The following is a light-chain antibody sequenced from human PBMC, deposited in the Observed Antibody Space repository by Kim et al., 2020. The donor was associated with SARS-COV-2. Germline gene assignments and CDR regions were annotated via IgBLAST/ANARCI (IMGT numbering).Light chain of an antibody. CDR3: QHRYNWPPGS. J-gene: IGKJ2*04. CDR1: QSVSDF. Sequence: LSPGERAPLSCRASQSVSDFLAWYQQKPGQAPRLLIYDASNRATGIPARFRGSGSGTDFTLTITSLEPEDFAVYFCQHRYNWPPGSFGQGTKLEI. CDR2: DAS. V-gene: IGKV3-11*01.